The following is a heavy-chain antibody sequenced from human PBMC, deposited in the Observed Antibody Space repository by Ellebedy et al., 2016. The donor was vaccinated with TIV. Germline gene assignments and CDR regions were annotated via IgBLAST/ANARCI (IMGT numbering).Heavy chain of an antibody. J-gene: IGHJ4*02. V-gene: IGHV3-23*01. Sequence: GESLKISXAASGFTFSSYAMSWVRQAPGKGLEWVSAISGSGGSTYYADSVKGRFTISRDNSKNTLYLQMNSLRAEDTAVYYCARGWGIAVAGTPFDPGRYWGQGTLVTVSS. D-gene: IGHD6-19*01. CDR3: ARGWGIAVAGTPFDPGRY. CDR2: ISGSGGST. CDR1: GFTFSSYA.